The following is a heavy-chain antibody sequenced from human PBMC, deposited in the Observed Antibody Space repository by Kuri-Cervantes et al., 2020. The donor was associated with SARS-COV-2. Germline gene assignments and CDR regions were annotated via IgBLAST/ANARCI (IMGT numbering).Heavy chain of an antibody. CDR2: ISSSGGST. Sequence: GGSLRLSCAASGFTFSSYAMSWVRQAPGKGLEWVSAISSSGGSTYYADSVKGRFTISRDNSKNTLYLQMNSLRAEDTAVYYCAKREYQLLYGGISGYYYGMDVWGQGTTVTVSS. V-gene: IGHV3-23*01. D-gene: IGHD2-2*02. CDR1: GFTFSSYA. J-gene: IGHJ6*02. CDR3: AKREYQLLYGGISGYYYGMDV.